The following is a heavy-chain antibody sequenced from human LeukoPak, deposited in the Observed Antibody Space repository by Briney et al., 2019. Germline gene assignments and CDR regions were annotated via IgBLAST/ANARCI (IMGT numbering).Heavy chain of an antibody. D-gene: IGHD6-13*01. J-gene: IGHJ4*02. CDR3: ARVHSSSWSDY. CDR1: GYTFSNYW. Sequence: GESLKISCKGSGYTFSNYWIGCVRQMPGKGLEWMGIIYPGDSQTTYSPSFQGHVTISADKSIGTAYLQWSSLKASDTAMYYCARVHSSSWSDYWSQGTLVTVSS. V-gene: IGHV5-51*01. CDR2: IYPGDSQT.